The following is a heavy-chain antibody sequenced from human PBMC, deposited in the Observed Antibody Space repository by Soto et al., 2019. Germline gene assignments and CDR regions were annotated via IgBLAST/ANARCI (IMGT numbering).Heavy chain of an antibody. CDR2: ISSSSSYI. J-gene: IGHJ3*02. V-gene: IGHV3-21*01. CDR3: ARDPRFKAFDI. D-gene: IGHD3-10*01. Sequence: GGSLRLSCAASGFTFSSYSMNWVRQAPGKGLEWVSSISSSSSYIYYADSVKGRFTISRDNAKNSLYLQMNSLRAEDTAVYYCARDPRFKAFDIWGQGTMVTVSS. CDR1: GFTFSSYS.